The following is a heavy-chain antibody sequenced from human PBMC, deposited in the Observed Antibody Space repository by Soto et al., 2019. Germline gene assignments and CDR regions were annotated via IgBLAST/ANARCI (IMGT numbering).Heavy chain of an antibody. CDR3: VRDGTKTIRDRFDP. J-gene: IGHJ5*02. Sequence: PSETLSLTCTVSGASISGFYWSWIRKSAGKGLEWIGRIYATGTTDYNPSLKSRVMMSVDTSKKQFSLKLRSVTAADTAVYYCVRDGTKTIRDRFDPWGQGISVTVSS. D-gene: IGHD1-1*01. V-gene: IGHV4-4*07. CDR1: GASISGFY. CDR2: IYATGTT.